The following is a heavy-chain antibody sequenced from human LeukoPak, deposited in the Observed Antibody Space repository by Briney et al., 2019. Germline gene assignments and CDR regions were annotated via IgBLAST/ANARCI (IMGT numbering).Heavy chain of an antibody. CDR2: INHSGST. Sequence: PSETLSLTCAVYGGSFSGYYWSWIRQPPGKGLEWIGEINHSGSTNYNPSLKSRVTISVDTSKNQFSLKLSSVTAADTAVYYCARLTQLWPDYWGQGTLVTVSS. CDR1: GGSFSGYY. CDR3: ARLTQLWPDY. D-gene: IGHD5-18*01. V-gene: IGHV4-34*01. J-gene: IGHJ4*02.